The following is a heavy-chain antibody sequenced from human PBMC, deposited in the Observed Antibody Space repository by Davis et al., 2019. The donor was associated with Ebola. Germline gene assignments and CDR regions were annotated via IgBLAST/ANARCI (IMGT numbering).Heavy chain of an antibody. CDR2: INAGNGNR. Sequence: ASALVSCKASGYTFTGHATHWARHAPGQRLEWLGWINAGNGNRKYSLKYQARVTTTRDTSANTVYMELSSLRSDGTAVYYCAREGGLVRVVVIEWKNGMDVWGQGTAVTVSS. V-gene: IGHV1-3*01. J-gene: IGHJ6*02. CDR3: AREGGLVRVVVIEWKNGMDV. CDR1: GYTFTGHA. D-gene: IGHD3-22*01.